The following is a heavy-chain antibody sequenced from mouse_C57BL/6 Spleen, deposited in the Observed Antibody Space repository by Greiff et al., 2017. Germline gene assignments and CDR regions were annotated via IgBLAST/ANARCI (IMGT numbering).Heavy chain of an antibody. Sequence: EVHLVESGGDLVKPGGSLKLSCAASGFTFSSYGMSWVRQTPDKRLEWVATISSGGSYTYYPDSVKGRFTISKDTAKNTLYLQMSSLKSEDTAMYDCARRIYAGYATGTYYWGQGITLTVAS. V-gene: IGHV5-6*01. CDR2: ISSGGSYT. CDR1: GFTFSSYG. J-gene: IGHJ2*01. CDR3: ARRIYAGYATGTYY. D-gene: IGHD2-3*01.